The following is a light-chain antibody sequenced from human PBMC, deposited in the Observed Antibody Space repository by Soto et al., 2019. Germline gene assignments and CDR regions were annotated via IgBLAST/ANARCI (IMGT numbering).Light chain of an antibody. CDR3: QQSSGYQRT. CDR2: KAS. Sequence: DIQMTQSPSTLSASVGDRVTITCRASQSISSWLAWYQQKPGKAPNLLIYKASDLQSCVTSRFSGSVSRTELTLTISSLQPDDFATYYCQQSSGYQRTFGQGTKGDIK. CDR1: QSISSW. J-gene: IGKJ1*01. V-gene: IGKV1-5*03.